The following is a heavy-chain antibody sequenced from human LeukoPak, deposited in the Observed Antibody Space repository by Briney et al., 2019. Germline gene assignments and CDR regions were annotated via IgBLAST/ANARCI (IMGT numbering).Heavy chain of an antibody. CDR3: VTSLFYCLGEGAIEGYFDN. V-gene: IGHV4-39*07. Sequence: SETLSLTCTVSGGSISSSSYYWGWIRQPPGKGLEWIGSIYYSGSTYYNPSLKSRVTISVDTSKNQFSLKLSSVTAADTAVYYAVTSLFYCLGEGAIEGYFDNWGQGTMVTVSS. D-gene: IGHD3-16*01. CDR1: GGSISSSSYY. CDR2: IYYSGST. J-gene: IGHJ3*02.